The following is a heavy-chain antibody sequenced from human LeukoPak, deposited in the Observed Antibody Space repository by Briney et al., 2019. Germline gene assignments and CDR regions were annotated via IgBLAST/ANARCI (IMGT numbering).Heavy chain of an antibody. CDR1: GFTFGSYG. CDR2: IWYDGSNK. J-gene: IGHJ4*02. V-gene: IGHV3-33*01. CDR3: ARGGQQLANFDY. D-gene: IGHD6-13*01. Sequence: GRSLRLSCAASGFTFGSYGMHWVRQAPGKGLEWVAVIWYDGSNKYYADSVKGRFTISRDNSKNTLYLQMNSLRAEDTAVYYCARGGQQLANFDYWGQGTLVTVSS.